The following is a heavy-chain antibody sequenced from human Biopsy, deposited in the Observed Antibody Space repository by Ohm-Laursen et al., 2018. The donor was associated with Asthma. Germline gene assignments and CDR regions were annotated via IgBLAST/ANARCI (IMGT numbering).Heavy chain of an antibody. D-gene: IGHD6-13*01. CDR1: GFTFSSYA. CDR2: ISGSGGST. J-gene: IGHJ4*02. CDR3: ARGYSTSWYFGY. Sequence: SLRLSCAASGFTFSSYAMSWVRQAPGKGLEWVSAISGSGGSTHYADSVKGQFTISRDNPKKSVYLQLDSLRVEDTAVYYCARGYSTSWYFGYWGQGTVVTVSS. V-gene: IGHV3-23*01.